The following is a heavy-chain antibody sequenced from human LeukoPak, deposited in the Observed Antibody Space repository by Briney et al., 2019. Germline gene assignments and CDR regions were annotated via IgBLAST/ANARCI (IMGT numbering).Heavy chain of an antibody. CDR3: ARTYGDYSFYYYYYYMDV. CDR2: MNPNSGNT. CDR1: GYTFTSYD. D-gene: IGHD4-17*01. J-gene: IGHJ6*03. Sequence: ASVKVSCKASGYTFTSYDINWVRQATGQGLEWMGWMNPNSGNTGYAQKFQGRVTMTRNTSISTAYMELSSLRSEDTAVYYCARTYGDYSFYYYYYYMDVWGKGTTVTISS. V-gene: IGHV1-8*01.